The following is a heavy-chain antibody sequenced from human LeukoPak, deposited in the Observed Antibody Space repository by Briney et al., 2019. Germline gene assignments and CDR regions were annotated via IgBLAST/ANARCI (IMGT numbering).Heavy chain of an antibody. CDR3: ARDLRSGSEDY. CDR2: IYSGGST. D-gene: IGHD1-26*01. CDR1: GFIFSNFR. Sequence: GGSLRLSCVASGFIFSNFRMDWVRQAPGKGLEWVSVIYSGGSTYYADSVKGRFTISRHNSKNTLYLQMNSLRAEDTAVYYCARDLRSGSEDYWGQGTLVTVSS. J-gene: IGHJ4*02. V-gene: IGHV3-53*04.